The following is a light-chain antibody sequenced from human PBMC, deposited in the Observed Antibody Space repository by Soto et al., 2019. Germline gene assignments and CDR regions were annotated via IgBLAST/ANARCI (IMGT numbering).Light chain of an antibody. CDR3: GTWDSSLSAGV. J-gene: IGLJ2*01. V-gene: IGLV1-51*01. CDR1: SSNIGNNY. Sequence: QSVLTQPPSVSAAPGQKVTISCSGSSSNIGNNYVSWYQQVPKTAPKLLIYDNDKRPSGIPDRFSGSKSGTSATLDITGLQTGDEADYYCGTWDSSLSAGVFGGGTKLTVL. CDR2: DND.